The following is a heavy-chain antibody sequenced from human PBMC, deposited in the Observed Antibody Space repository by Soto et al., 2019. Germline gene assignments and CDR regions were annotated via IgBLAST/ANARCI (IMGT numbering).Heavy chain of an antibody. J-gene: IGHJ4*02. V-gene: IGHV4-59*01. CDR3: ARVGSSGWSPDY. Sequence: PSETLSLTCTVSGGSISCYYWTWIRQPPGKGLEWIGYIFYSGVTNYNPSLKSRVTLSVDTSKNQFSLKLRSVTAADTAVYYCARVGSSGWSPDYWGPGTLVTVSS. CDR1: GGSISCYY. D-gene: IGHD6-19*01. CDR2: IFYSGVT.